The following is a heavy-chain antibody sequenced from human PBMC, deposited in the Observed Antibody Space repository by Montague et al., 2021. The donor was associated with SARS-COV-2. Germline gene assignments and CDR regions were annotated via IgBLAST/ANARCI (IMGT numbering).Heavy chain of an antibody. CDR1: GDSVSIDTPA. CDR3: ARDGDYGGTWYSFLQN. D-gene: IGHD4-17*01. V-gene: IGHV6-1*01. CDR2: TFYRSQWQT. J-gene: IGHJ1*01. Sequence: CAISGDSVSIDTPARQWIRQTSSRRPERLRRTFYRSQWQTDSAASVRSRISFSGDISKNQFSLHLNSVTPEDTAIYYCARDGDYGGTWYSFLQNWGQGTLVIVSS.